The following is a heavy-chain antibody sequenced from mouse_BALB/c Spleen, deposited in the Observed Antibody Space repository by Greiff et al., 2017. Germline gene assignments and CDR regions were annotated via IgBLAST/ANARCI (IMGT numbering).Heavy chain of an antibody. Sequence: EVKLQESGPGLVKPSQSLSLTCSVTGYSITSGYYWNWIRQFPGNKLEWMGYISYDGSNNYNPSLKNRISITRDTSKNQFFLKLNSVTTEDTATYYCARGHYYGSLDYWGQGTTLTVSS. D-gene: IGHD1-1*01. CDR3: ARGHYYGSLDY. CDR2: ISYDGSN. V-gene: IGHV3-6*02. J-gene: IGHJ2*01. CDR1: GYSITSGYY.